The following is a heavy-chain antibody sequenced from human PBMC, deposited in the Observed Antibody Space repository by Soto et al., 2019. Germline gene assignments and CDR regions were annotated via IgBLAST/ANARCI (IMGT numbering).Heavy chain of an antibody. CDR2: INPATVIT. J-gene: IGHJ6*04. V-gene: IGHV1-46*01. CDR3: ARDRVSMEV. CDR1: WYTFTIYD. Sequence: GASVEVSFKASWYTFTIYDINLVRHAPLQGLELMGIINPATVITNYAQNFEGIITMTRDTSTSTIYMELSSLRSDDTAVYYCARDRVSMEVWGKGNTVNVS.